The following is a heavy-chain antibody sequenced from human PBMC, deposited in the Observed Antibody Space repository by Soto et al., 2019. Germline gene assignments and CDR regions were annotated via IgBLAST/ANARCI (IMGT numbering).Heavy chain of an antibody. D-gene: IGHD1-1*01. J-gene: IGHJ6*02. CDR2: ISHDGSKT. Sequence: PGGSLRLSCAASGFTFNSYGIHWVRQAPGKGLEWVAVISHDGSKTNYADSVKGRVTISRDNSKDTVYLQMNSLRAEDTAVYYCEKRTLRFNDLVEYAANSYGMDVWCQGRTVTVS. CDR3: EKRTLRFNDLVEYAANSYGMDV. V-gene: IGHV3-30*18. CDR1: GFTFNSYG.